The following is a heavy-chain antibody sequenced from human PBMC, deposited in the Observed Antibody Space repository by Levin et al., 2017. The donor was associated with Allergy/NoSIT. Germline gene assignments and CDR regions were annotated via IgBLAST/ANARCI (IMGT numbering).Heavy chain of an antibody. CDR2: ISTYNDNR. CDR3: ARSYYDFWSNYYDP. D-gene: IGHD3-3*01. CDR1: GYTFSNYG. Sequence: ASVKVSCKASGYTFSNYGIAWLRQAPGRGPEWMGWISTYNDNRNYAQKFQGRITMTTDTSTSTAYMELRSLRSDDTAVYYCARSYYDFWSNYYDPLGQGTLVTVSS. V-gene: IGHV1-18*01. J-gene: IGHJ5*02.